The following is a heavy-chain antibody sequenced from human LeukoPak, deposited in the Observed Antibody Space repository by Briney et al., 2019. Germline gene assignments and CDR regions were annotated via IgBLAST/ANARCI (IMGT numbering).Heavy chain of an antibody. V-gene: IGHV4-39*07. Sequence: NPSETLSLTCTVSGGSISSSSYYWGWIRQPPGKGLEWIGSVHHSGRTYYNPSLKSRVTISVDTSKNQFSLKLNSVTAADTAVYYCARDHLANLASRLFDPWGQGSLVTVSS. CDR1: GGSISSSSYY. CDR3: ARDHLANLASRLFDP. D-gene: IGHD3-3*01. CDR2: VHHSGRT. J-gene: IGHJ5*02.